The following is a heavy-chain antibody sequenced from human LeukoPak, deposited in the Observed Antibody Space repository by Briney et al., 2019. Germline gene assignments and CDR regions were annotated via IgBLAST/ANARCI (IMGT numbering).Heavy chain of an antibody. CDR1: GFTFSDHH. CDR3: ARVNYLDGSGTYHY. CDR2: ARNKANSYST. V-gene: IGHV3-72*01. J-gene: IGHJ4*02. Sequence: GGSLRLSCAASGFTFSDHHMDGVRQAPGKGLEWVGRARNKANSYSTEYAASVKGRFTISRDDSKNSLYLQMNSLKTEDTAVYYCARVNYLDGSGTYHYWGQGTLVTVSS. D-gene: IGHD3-10*01.